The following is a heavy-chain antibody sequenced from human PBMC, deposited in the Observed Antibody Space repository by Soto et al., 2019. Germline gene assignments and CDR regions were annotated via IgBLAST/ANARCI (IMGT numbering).Heavy chain of an antibody. CDR1: GGSISSYY. V-gene: IGHV4-59*01. CDR3: ARETYYYGSGSRAGAFDI. J-gene: IGHJ3*02. D-gene: IGHD3-10*01. Sequence: SETLSLTCTVSGGSISSYYWSWIRQPPGKGLEWIGYIYYSGSTNFNPSLKSRVTISVDTSKNHFSLKLSSVTAADTAVYYCARETYYYGSGSRAGAFDIWGQGTMVTVSS. CDR2: IYYSGST.